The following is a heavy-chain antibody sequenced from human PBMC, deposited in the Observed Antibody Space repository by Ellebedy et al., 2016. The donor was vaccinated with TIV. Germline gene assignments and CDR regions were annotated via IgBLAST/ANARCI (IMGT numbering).Heavy chain of an antibody. D-gene: IGHD3-10*01. CDR3: ARVGLGREVMSFDY. J-gene: IGHJ4*02. Sequence: GESLKISCAASGFTFSSYWTSWVRQAAGKGLEWVANIKQDGSEKYYVDSVKGRFTISRDNAKNSLYLQMNSLRAEDTAVYYCARVGLGREVMSFDYWGQGTLVTVSS. V-gene: IGHV3-7*01. CDR2: IKQDGSEK. CDR1: GFTFSSYW.